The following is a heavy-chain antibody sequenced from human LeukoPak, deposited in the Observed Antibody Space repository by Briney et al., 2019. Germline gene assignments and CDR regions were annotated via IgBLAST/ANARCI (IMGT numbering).Heavy chain of an antibody. CDR3: TRDPSYCGGDCFGDY. D-gene: IGHD2-21*02. CDR1: GFTFSSYE. J-gene: IGHJ4*02. CDR2: ISSSGSTI. Sequence: PGGSLRLSCAASGFTFSSYEMNWVRQAPGKGLEWVSYISSSGSTIYYADSVKGRFTISRDNAKNSLYLQMNSLRAEDTAIYYCTRDPSYCGGDCFGDYWGQGTLVTVSS. V-gene: IGHV3-48*03.